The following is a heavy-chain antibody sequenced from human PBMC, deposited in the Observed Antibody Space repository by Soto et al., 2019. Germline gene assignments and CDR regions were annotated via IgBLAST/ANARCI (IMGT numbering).Heavy chain of an antibody. D-gene: IGHD2-15*01. CDR1: GFTFSSYG. CDR2: IWYDGSNK. J-gene: IGHJ3*02. V-gene: IGHV3-33*01. CDR3: ARDLPGYCSGGSCYSDAFDI. Sequence: GGSLRLSCAASGFTFSSYGMHWVRQAPGKGLEWVAVIWYDGSNKYYADSVKGRFTISRDNSKNTLYLQMNSLRAEDTAVYYCARDLPGYCSGGSCYSDAFDIWGQGTMVTISS.